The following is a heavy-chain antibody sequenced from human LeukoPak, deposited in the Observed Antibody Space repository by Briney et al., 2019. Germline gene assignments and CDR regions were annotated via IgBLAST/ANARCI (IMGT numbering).Heavy chain of an antibody. Sequence: SETLSLTCAVYGGSFSGYYWSWIRQPPGKGLEWIGEINHSGSTNYNPSLKSRVTISVDTSKNQFSLKLSSVTAADTAVYYCARIVVVPAATPYYYYYGRDVWGQGTTVTVSS. D-gene: IGHD2-2*01. J-gene: IGHJ6*02. V-gene: IGHV4-34*01. CDR2: INHSGST. CDR3: ARIVVVPAATPYYYYYGRDV. CDR1: GGSFSGYY.